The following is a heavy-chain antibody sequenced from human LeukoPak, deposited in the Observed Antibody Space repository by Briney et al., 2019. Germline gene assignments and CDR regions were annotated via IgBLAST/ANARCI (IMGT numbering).Heavy chain of an antibody. D-gene: IGHD3-3*01. CDR3: ARDPVFGVVISNWFDP. V-gene: IGHV3-21*01. J-gene: IGHJ5*02. CDR2: ISSSSSYI. CDR1: GFTFSSYS. Sequence: GGSLRLSCAASGFTFSSYSMNWVRQAPGKGLEWVSSISSSSSYIYYADSVKGRFTISRDNAKNSLYLQMNSLRAEDTAVYYCARDPVFGVVISNWFDPWGQGTLVTVSS.